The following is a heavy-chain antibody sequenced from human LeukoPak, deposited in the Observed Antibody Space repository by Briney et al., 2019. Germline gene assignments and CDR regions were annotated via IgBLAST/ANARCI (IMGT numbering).Heavy chain of an antibody. CDR3: ARESTRYYDFWSGYYINPPYYFDY. J-gene: IGHJ4*02. CDR2: ISYDGSNK. V-gene: IGHV3-30-3*01. Sequence: GRSLRLSCAASGFTFSSYAMHRVRQAPGKGLEWVAVISYDGSNKYYADSVKGRFTISRDNSKNTLYLQMNSLRAEDTAVYYCARESTRYYDFWSGYYINPPYYFDYWGQGTLVTVSS. D-gene: IGHD3-3*01. CDR1: GFTFSSYA.